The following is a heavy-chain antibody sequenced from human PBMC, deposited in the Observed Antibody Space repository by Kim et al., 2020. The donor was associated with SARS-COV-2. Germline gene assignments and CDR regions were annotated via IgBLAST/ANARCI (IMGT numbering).Heavy chain of an antibody. CDR2: I. J-gene: IGHJ4*02. V-gene: IGHV3-11*01. Sequence: IYYEDSVKGRFTISRDNAKNSLYLQMNRLRAEDTAVYYCARDLLEWLFDYWGQGTLVTVSS. CDR3: ARDLLEWLFDY. D-gene: IGHD3-3*01.